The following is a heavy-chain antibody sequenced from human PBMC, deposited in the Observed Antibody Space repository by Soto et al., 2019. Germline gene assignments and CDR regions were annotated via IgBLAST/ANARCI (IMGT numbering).Heavy chain of an antibody. V-gene: IGHV1-69*06. J-gene: IGHJ4*02. D-gene: IGHD3-3*01. Sequence: QVRLVQSGAEVKKPGSSVKLSCKVSGGNSNSYSIAWVRQAPGQGLQWLGTIVPLSGTPNHAHKFQGRVTITADTSTNTAYLELNSLRYEDTAIYYCARDWRQMSRGGFFDYWGQGSLVTISS. CDR2: IVPLSGTP. CDR3: ARDWRQMSRGGFFDY. CDR1: GGNSNSYS.